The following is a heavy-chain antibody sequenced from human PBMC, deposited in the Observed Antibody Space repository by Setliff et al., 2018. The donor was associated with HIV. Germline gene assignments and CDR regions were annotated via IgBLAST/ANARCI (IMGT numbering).Heavy chain of an antibody. CDR2: VYWNGNNL. Sequence: SLRLSCAASGFTFHEYAMHWARQAPGKGLEWVSGVYWNGNNLGYAESVQGRFIISRDNAKKSLYLQMNSLRAEDTAVYYCARADSGNYFPFDYWGQGTLVTVSS. D-gene: IGHD1-26*01. V-gene: IGHV3-9*01. J-gene: IGHJ4*02. CDR3: ARADSGNYFPFDY. CDR1: GFTFHEYA.